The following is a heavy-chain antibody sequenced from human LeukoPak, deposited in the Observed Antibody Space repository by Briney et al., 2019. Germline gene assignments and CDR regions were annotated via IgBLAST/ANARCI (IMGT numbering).Heavy chain of an antibody. V-gene: IGHV4-38-2*02. D-gene: IGHD5-24*01. CDR1: GYFISSGYY. CDR3: ARADGYYYGMDV. Sequence: SETLSLTCTVSGYFISSGYYWGWIRQPPGKGLEWIGSMYHSGSTHYNPSLKSRVTISVDTSKNQFSLKLTSVTAADTAVYYCARADGYYYGMDVWGQGTTVTVSS. CDR2: MYHSGST. J-gene: IGHJ6*02.